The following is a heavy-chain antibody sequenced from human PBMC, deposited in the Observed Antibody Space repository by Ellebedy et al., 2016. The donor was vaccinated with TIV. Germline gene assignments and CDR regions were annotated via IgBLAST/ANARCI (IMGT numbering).Heavy chain of an antibody. CDR2: IKQDGGDK. J-gene: IGHJ3*01. V-gene: IGHV3-7*03. CDR1: GFTFSTYW. Sequence: GESLKISCAASGFTFSTYWMTWVRQAPGKGLEWVANIKQDGGDKYYVDSVKGRFTISRDNAKNSLYLQMNSLRPEDTAVYYCARATAMVIRAFDLWGQGTMVTVSS. D-gene: IGHD5-18*01. CDR3: ARATAMVIRAFDL.